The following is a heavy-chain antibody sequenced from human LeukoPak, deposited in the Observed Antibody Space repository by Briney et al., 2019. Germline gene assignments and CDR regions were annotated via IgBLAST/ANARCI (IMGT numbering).Heavy chain of an antibody. V-gene: IGHV3-23*01. Sequence: GGFLRLSCAASGFTLRSYAMTWVRQAPGKGLEWVSGISNCCGFTYYADSVKGRLTISRDNSKNTLYLQMNSLRAEDTALYYCAILYSTNYWGQGTLVIVSS. CDR2: ISNCCGFT. CDR3: AILYSTNY. J-gene: IGHJ4*02. CDR1: GFTLRSYA. D-gene: IGHD6-13*01.